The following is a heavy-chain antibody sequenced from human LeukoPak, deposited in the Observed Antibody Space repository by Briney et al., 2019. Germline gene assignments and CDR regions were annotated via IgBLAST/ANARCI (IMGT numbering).Heavy chain of an antibody. J-gene: IGHJ5*02. D-gene: IGHD2-2*01. Sequence: SETPSLTCAVYDGSFGGYHWNWIRRPPGKRLEWIGEITYGGTTNYNPSLRSRVTMSVDTSKKQFSLKLTSVTAADTAVYYCVRGRYCSSANCYDWFDPWGPGTHVSVSS. CDR1: DGSFGGYH. CDR2: ITYGGTT. V-gene: IGHV4-34*01. CDR3: VRGRYCSSANCYDWFDP.